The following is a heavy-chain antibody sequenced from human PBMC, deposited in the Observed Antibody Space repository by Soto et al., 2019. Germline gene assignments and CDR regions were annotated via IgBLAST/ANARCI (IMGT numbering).Heavy chain of an antibody. J-gene: IGHJ4*02. D-gene: IGHD3-3*02. CDR2: IYHSGST. CDR1: GGSISSGGYS. V-gene: IGHV4-30-2*02. CDR3: ARYIRDAGTFYFDY. Sequence: PSETLSLTCAVSGGSISSGGYSWSWIRQPPGKGLEWIGYIYHSGSTYYNPSLKSRVTISVDRSKSQFSLKLSSVTAADTAVYYCARYIRDAGTFYFDYWGQGTLVTVSS.